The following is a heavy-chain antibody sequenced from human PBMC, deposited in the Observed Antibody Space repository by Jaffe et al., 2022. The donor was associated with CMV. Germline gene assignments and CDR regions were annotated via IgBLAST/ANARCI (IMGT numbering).Heavy chain of an antibody. CDR2: ISSSSSYI. CDR3: AREGAVGPAAIGYGMDV. J-gene: IGHJ6*02. Sequence: EVQLVESGGGLVKPGGSLRLSCAASGFTFSSYSMNWVRQAPGKGLEWVSSISSSSSYIYYADSVKGRFTISRDNAKNSLYLQMNSLRAEDTAVYYCAREGAVGPAAIGYGMDVWGQGTTVTVSS. V-gene: IGHV3-21*01. CDR1: GFTFSSYS. D-gene: IGHD2-2*01.